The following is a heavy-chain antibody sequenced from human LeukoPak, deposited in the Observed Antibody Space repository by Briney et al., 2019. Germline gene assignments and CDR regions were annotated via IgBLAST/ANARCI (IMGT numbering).Heavy chain of an antibody. CDR1: GGSINGYY. Sequence: SETLSLTCTVSGGSINGYYWSWIRQPPGTGLEWIGYIYYSGSTNYNPSLKSRVTMSVDTSKSQSSLNLSSVTAADTALYYCARHHYASGTHTPYYCDFWRRGTLVTVSS. D-gene: IGHD3-10*01. J-gene: IGHJ4*02. CDR2: IYYSGST. CDR3: ARHHYASGTHTPYYCDF. V-gene: IGHV4-59*01.